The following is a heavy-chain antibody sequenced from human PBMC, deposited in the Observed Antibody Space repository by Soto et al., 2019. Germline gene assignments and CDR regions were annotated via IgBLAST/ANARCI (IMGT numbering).Heavy chain of an antibody. V-gene: IGHV4-30-2*01. CDR2: IYHSGST. CDR1: GAYISDGGYS. J-gene: IGHJ4*02. D-gene: IGHD4-17*01. CDR3: ARVTTVTTRCFDH. Sequence: SETLSLTCTVSGAYISDGGYSWSWIRQPPGKCLEWIGCIYHSGSTYYNPSLKSRVTISVDRSKNQFSLKLSSVTAADTAVYYCARVTTVTTRCFDHWGQGTLVTVYS.